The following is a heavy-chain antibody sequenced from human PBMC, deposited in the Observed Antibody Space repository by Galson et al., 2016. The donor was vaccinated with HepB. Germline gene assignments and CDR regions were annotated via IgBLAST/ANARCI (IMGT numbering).Heavy chain of an antibody. CDR2: ISTYNGNT. Sequence: SVKVSCKASTYTFTNYGISWVRQAPGQGLEWMGWISTYNGNTNSAQKLQGRVTMTTDTSTSTAYMELRSLRSDDTAVYYCALGDYVSRSPIDYWGQGTLVTVSS. CDR1: TYTFTNYG. V-gene: IGHV1-18*01. J-gene: IGHJ4*02. CDR3: ALGDYVSRSPIDY. D-gene: IGHD4-17*01.